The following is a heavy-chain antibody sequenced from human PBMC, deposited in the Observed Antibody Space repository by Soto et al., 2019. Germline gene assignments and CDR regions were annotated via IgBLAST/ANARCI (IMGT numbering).Heavy chain of an antibody. Sequence: PSLTCTVSGVSITTGGYYWSWIRQLPGKGLEWIGHRYYSESTYYNPSLKSRVSISLDTSKNQFSLKLSFVTSADTAMYYCARTKCSGGSCYSWSLDYWGQGTPVTVSS. V-gene: IGHV4-31*03. CDR3: ARTKCSGGSCYSWSLDY. J-gene: IGHJ4*02. D-gene: IGHD2-15*01. CDR1: GVSITTGGYY. CDR2: RYYSEST.